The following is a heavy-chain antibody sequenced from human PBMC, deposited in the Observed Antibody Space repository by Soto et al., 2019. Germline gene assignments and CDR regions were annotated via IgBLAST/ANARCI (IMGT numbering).Heavy chain of an antibody. J-gene: IGHJ3*02. CDR2: IYYSGST. Sequence: QVQLQESGPGLVKPSETLSLTCTVSGGSISSYYWSWIRQPPGKGLEWIGYIYYSGSTNYNPSLKSRVTISVDTSKNQFSLKLSSVTAADTAVYYCASGPIVAYCSGGSYYSAIGAFDIWGQGTMVTVSS. V-gene: IGHV4-59*01. CDR1: GGSISSYY. D-gene: IGHD2-15*01. CDR3: ASGPIVAYCSGGSYYSAIGAFDI.